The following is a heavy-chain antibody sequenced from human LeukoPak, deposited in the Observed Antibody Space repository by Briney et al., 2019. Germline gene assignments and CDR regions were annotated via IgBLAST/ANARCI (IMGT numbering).Heavy chain of an antibody. V-gene: IGHV4-59*02. Sequence: SETLSLTCTVSGGSVSGYYWSWIRQPAGKGLEWIGYIYYSGSTNYNPSLKSRVTISVDTSRNQFSLKLSSVTAADTAVYYCARVIGYGDYVHYYYYYMDVWGKGTTVTVSS. CDR1: GGSVSGYY. D-gene: IGHD4-17*01. J-gene: IGHJ6*03. CDR3: ARVIGYGDYVHYYYYYMDV. CDR2: IYYSGST.